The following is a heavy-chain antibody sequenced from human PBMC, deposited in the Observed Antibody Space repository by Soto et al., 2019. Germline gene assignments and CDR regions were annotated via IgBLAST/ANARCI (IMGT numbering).Heavy chain of an antibody. J-gene: IGHJ4*02. CDR1: GASISSSSYY. D-gene: IGHD4-17*01. CDR2: IYYSGST. Sequence: QLQLQESGPGLVKPSETLSLTCTVSGASISSSSYYWGWIRQPPGKGLEWIGSIYYSGSTYYNPSLKSRVPISVETAKNQFSLKLSSVTAADPGVYYCASLYGDCVSYWGQGTLVTVSS. CDR3: ASLYGDCVSY. V-gene: IGHV4-39*01.